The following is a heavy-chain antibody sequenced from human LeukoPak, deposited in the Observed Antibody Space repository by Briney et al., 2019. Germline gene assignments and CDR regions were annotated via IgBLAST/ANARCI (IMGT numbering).Heavy chain of an antibody. V-gene: IGHV3-7*01. J-gene: IGHJ4*02. Sequence: GGSLRLSCAASGFIFTNYFMSWVRQAPGRGLEWVASIKHDGSEKYYVDSVRGRFTISRDNTMNSLYLQMSSLRAEDTAVYYCATDRGWRTSGYCLYYFEYWSQGTLVTYSS. D-gene: IGHD3-22*01. CDR1: GFIFTNYF. CDR3: ATDRGWRTSGYCLYYFEY. CDR2: IKHDGSEK.